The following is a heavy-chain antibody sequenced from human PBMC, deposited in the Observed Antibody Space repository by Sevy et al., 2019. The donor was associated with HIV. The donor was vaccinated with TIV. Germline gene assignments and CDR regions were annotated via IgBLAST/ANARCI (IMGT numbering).Heavy chain of an antibody. V-gene: IGHV4-4*07. CDR2: IYTSWSP. Sequence: SETLSLTCTVSGGSISSYYWSWIRQPAGKGLEWIGRIYTSWSPNYNPSLKNRVTISVDTSKNQFSLKLSSVTAADTAVYYCARERARGAAAGTLSWFDPWGQGTLVTVSS. CDR1: GGSISSYY. J-gene: IGHJ5*02. D-gene: IGHD6-13*01. CDR3: ARERARGAAAGTLSWFDP.